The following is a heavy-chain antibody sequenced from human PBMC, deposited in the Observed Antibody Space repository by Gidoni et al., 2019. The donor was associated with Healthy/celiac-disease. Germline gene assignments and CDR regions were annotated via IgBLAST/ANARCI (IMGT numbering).Heavy chain of an antibody. J-gene: IGHJ4*02. CDR3: ARGRPGNYFDY. CDR2: IYTSGST. D-gene: IGHD3-10*01. Sequence: IGRIYTSGSTNYNPSLKSRVTMSVDTSKNQFSLKLSSVTAADTAVYYCARGRPGNYFDYWGQGTLVTVSS. V-gene: IGHV4-4*07.